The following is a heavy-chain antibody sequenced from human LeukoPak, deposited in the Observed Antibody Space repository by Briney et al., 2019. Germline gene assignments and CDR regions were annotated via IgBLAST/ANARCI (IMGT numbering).Heavy chain of an antibody. CDR3: ARMEMATAIFDY. V-gene: IGHV1-18*01. D-gene: IGHD5-24*01. Sequence: ASVKVSCKASGYTFTSYAITWVRQAPGQGLEWMGWISAYNGNTNYAQNLQGRVTMTTDTSTSTAYMELRGLRSDDTAMYYCARMEMATAIFDYWGQGTLVTVSS. J-gene: IGHJ4*02. CDR2: ISAYNGNT. CDR1: GYTFTSYA.